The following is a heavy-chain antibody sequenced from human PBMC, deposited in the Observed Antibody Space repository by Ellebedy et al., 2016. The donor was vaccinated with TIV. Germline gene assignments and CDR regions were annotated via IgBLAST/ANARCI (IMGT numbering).Heavy chain of an antibody. CDR1: GFTFSNYW. CDR3: ATNKDYIMGY. D-gene: IGHD4-11*01. J-gene: IGHJ4*02. V-gene: IGHV3-74*01. Sequence: GESLKISCAASGFTFSNYWMHWVRQAPGKGLVWVSRLNSDGSSTTYADSVKGRFTISSDNAKNTLYLQMNSLRAEDTAVYYCATNKDYIMGYWGQGTLVTVSS. CDR2: LNSDGSST.